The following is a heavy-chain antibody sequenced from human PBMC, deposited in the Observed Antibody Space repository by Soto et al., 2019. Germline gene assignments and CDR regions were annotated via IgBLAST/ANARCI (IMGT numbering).Heavy chain of an antibody. CDR3: ARGVNSNYMDV. D-gene: IGHD1-7*01. CDR1: GGTFSSYT. Sequence: SVKVSCKASGGTFSSYTISWVRQAPGQGLEWMGRIIPILGIANYAQKFQGRATITADKSTSTAYMELSSLRSEDTAVYYCARGVNSNYMDVWGKGTTVTVSS. CDR2: IIPILGIA. J-gene: IGHJ6*03. V-gene: IGHV1-69*02.